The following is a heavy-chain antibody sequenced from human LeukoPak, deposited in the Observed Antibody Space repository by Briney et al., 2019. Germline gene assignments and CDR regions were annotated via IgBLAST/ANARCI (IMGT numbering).Heavy chain of an antibody. Sequence: TGGSLRLSCSASGFAFSAYSMHWVRQAPGKGLEYVSTISSSGDIKHYADSVKGRFTISRDNAKNTLYLQMSSLRAEDTAFYYCPYDSNGYDASDIWGQGTKVTVSS. D-gene: IGHD3-22*01. V-gene: IGHV3-64D*06. J-gene: IGHJ3*02. CDR2: ISSSGDIK. CDR3: PYDSNGYDASDI. CDR1: GFAFSAYS.